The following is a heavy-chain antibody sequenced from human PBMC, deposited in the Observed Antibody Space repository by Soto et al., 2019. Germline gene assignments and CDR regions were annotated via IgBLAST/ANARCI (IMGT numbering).Heavy chain of an antibody. D-gene: IGHD6-19*01. V-gene: IGHV3-23*01. CDR3: AKDRGGFTSGWEFFDF. CDR1: GVAFSFYS. J-gene: IGHJ4*02. CDR2: ISGNGATT. Sequence: EVALLESGGGLVQPGGSLRLSCEVSGVAFSFYSMSWVRQAPGKGLEWVASISGNGATTYYAASGKGRFTFSRDNSKNTVHLQMNSLRGEDTAVYYSAKDRGGFTSGWEFFDFWGQGTLVTVSS.